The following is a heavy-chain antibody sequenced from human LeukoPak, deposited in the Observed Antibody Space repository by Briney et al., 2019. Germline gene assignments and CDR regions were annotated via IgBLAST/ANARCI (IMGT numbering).Heavy chain of an antibody. CDR1: GFTFSDAW. CDR2: IKRKTDGGTT. CDR3: TTGNWGPY. Sequence: PGGSLRLSCAASGFTFSDAWMNWVRQAPGKGLEWVGRIKRKTDGGTTDYAAPVKGRFTISRDDSKNTLYLQVNSLKTEDTAVYYCTTGNWGPYWGQGTLVTVSS. D-gene: IGHD7-27*01. V-gene: IGHV3-15*07. J-gene: IGHJ4*02.